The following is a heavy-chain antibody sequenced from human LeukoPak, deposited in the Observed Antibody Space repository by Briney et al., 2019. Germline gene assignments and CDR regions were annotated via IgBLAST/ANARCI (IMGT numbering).Heavy chain of an antibody. CDR1: GGSISSGGYY. CDR3: ARGPESGYYDSSGYLPDY. J-gene: IGHJ4*02. CDR2: IYYSGST. D-gene: IGHD3-22*01. V-gene: IGHV4-31*03. Sequence: PSETLSLTCTVSGGSISSGGYYWSWIRQHPGKGLEWIGYIYYSGSTYYNPSLKSRVTISVDTSKNQFSLKLSSVTAADTAVYYCARGPESGYYDSSGYLPDYWGQGTLVTVSS.